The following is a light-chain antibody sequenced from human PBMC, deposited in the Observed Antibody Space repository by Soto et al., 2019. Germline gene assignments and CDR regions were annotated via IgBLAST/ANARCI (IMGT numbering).Light chain of an antibody. J-gene: IGKJ5*01. V-gene: IGKV1-39*01. CDR2: ATT. CDR1: QSISNY. CDR3: QQSYSTPQT. Sequence: DIQMTQSPSSLSASVGDRVTLTCRASQSISNYLNWYRQKPGKAPKLLIYATTSLHSGVPSRLSGSGAGTDFTLTISSLQPEDFATYYCQQSYSTPQTFGQGTRLEIK.